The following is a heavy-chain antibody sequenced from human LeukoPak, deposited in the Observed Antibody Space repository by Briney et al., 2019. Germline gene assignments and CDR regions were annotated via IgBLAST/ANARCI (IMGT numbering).Heavy chain of an antibody. J-gene: IGHJ4*02. V-gene: IGHV1-24*01. CDR2: FDPEDGET. CDR3: ATDFSRGWGFDY. D-gene: IGHD3-10*01. CDR1: GYTLSELS. Sequence: GASVKVSCKVSGYTLSELSMHWVRQAPGKGLEWMGGFDPEDGETIHAQKFQGRVTMTEDTSTDTAYMELSSLRSEDTAVYYCATDFSRGWGFDYWGQGTLVTVSS.